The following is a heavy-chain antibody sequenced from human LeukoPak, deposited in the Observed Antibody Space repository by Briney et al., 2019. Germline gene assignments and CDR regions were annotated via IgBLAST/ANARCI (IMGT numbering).Heavy chain of an antibody. CDR1: GYSLTSYG. Sequence: SVNVSCKASGYSLTSYGINWLRQAPGQELEWMGWISAYNGKHNHEQILQGRVTMTTDTSTRTVYMVLSSLRSDDTAVYYCARGWDYGDPFDYWGQGTLVTVSS. D-gene: IGHD4-17*01. J-gene: IGHJ4*02. CDR2: ISAYNGKH. CDR3: ARGWDYGDPFDY. V-gene: IGHV1-18*01.